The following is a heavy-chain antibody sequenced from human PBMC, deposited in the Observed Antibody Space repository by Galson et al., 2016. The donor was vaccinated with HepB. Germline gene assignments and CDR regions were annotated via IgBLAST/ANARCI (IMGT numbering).Heavy chain of an antibody. CDR1: GFTVSSSY. J-gene: IGHJ6*02. V-gene: IGHV3-53*01. CDR3: ARVPGYYYGMDV. Sequence: SCAASGFTVSSSYMNWVRRAPGKGLEWVSVIYSGGTAYFADSGGSTYYAYADSVKGRFTISRDNSKNTLYLQMNSLRTEDTAVYYCARVPGYYYGMDVWGQGTTVTVSS. CDR2: IYSGGTA.